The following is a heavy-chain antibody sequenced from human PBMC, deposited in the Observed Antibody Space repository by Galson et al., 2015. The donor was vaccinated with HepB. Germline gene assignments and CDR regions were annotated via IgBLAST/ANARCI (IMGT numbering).Heavy chain of an antibody. CDR3: ARGSRTYCGGDCYSN. CDR1: GGTFSSYT. J-gene: IGHJ4*02. CDR2: IIPILGIA. Sequence: SVKVSCKASGGTFSSYTISWVRQAPGQGLEWMGRIIPILGIANYAQKFQGRVTITADRSTSTAYMELSSLRSGDTAVYYCARGSRTYCGGDCYSNWGQGTLVTVSS. V-gene: IGHV1-69*02. D-gene: IGHD2-21*02.